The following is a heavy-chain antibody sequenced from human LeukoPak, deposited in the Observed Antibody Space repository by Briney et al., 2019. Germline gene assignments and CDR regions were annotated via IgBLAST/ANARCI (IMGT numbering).Heavy chain of an antibody. V-gene: IGHV4-59*01. CDR1: GGSISSYY. D-gene: IGHD3-16*01. CDR2: IYYSGNT. CDR3: ARAFTSPGGFDP. J-gene: IGHJ5*02. Sequence: SETPSLTCTVSGGSISSYYWSWIRQPPGKGLEWIGYIYYSGNTNYNPSLKSRVTISVDTSKNQLSVKLSSVTAADTAVYYCARAFTSPGGFDPWGQGTLVTVSS.